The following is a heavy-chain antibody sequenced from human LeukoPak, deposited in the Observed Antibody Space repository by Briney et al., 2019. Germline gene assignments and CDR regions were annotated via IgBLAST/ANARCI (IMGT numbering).Heavy chain of an antibody. Sequence: PGGSLRLSCAASGFTFSSYEMNWVRQAPGKGLEWVSAISGSGGSTYYADSVKGRFTISRDNSKNTLYLQMNSLRAEDTAVYYCAKDLTMTEGAFDIWGQGTMVTVSS. CDR3: AKDLTMTEGAFDI. CDR2: ISGSGGST. V-gene: IGHV3-23*01. J-gene: IGHJ3*02. CDR1: GFTFSSYE. D-gene: IGHD3-22*01.